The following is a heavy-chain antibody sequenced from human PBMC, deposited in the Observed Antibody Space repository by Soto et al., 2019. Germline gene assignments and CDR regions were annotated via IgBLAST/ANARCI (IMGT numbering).Heavy chain of an antibody. V-gene: IGHV3-23*01. Sequence: EVQLLESGGGLVQPGGSLRLSCAASGFTFSSYAMSWVRQAPGKGLEWVSAISGSGGSTYYADSVKGRFTISRDNSKNTLYLQMNSLRAEDTAVYYCAKAYVTMVRGARGPFDYWGQGTLVTVSS. D-gene: IGHD3-10*01. CDR3: AKAYVTMVRGARGPFDY. J-gene: IGHJ4*02. CDR2: ISGSGGST. CDR1: GFTFSSYA.